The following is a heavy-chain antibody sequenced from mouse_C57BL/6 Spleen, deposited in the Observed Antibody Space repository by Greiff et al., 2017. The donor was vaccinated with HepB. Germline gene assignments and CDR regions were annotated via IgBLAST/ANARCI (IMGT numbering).Heavy chain of an antibody. V-gene: IGHV1-54*01. Sequence: QVQLQQSGAELVRPGTSVKVSCKASGYAFTNYLIEWVKQRPGQGLEWIGVINPGSGGTNYNEKFKGKATLTADKSSSTAYMQLSSLTSEDSAVYFCARESYSNYDYFDYWGQGTTLTVSS. D-gene: IGHD2-5*01. CDR2: INPGSGGT. J-gene: IGHJ2*01. CDR3: ARESYSNYDYFDY. CDR1: GYAFTNYL.